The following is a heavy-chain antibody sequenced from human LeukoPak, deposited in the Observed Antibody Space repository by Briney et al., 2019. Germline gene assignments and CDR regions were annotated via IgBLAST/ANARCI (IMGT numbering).Heavy chain of an antibody. CDR3: ARDGAAAGLYFDY. J-gene: IGHJ4*02. D-gene: IGHD6-13*01. CDR2: IGSTSNYI. Sequence: GGSLRLSCAASGFTFSSYSMNWVRQAPGKGLEWVSSIGSTSNYIYYSDSVKGRFTISRDNANNSLFLQMNSLRVEDTAVYYCARDGAAAGLYFDYWGQGTLVTVSS. V-gene: IGHV3-21*01. CDR1: GFTFSSYS.